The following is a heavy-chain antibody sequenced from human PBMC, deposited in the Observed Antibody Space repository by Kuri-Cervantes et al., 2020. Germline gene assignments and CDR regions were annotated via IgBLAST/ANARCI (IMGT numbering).Heavy chain of an antibody. J-gene: IGHJ6*03. CDR2: ISYDGSNK. CDR3: ARDRGTTDYYYMDV. Sequence: GESLKISCAASGFTFSSYAMHWVRQAPGKGLEWVAVISYDGSNKYYADSVKGRFTISRDNSKNTLYLQMNSLRAEDTAVYYCARDRGTTDYYYMDVWGKGTTVTVSS. D-gene: IGHD1-7*01. CDR1: GFTFSSYA. V-gene: IGHV3-30*01.